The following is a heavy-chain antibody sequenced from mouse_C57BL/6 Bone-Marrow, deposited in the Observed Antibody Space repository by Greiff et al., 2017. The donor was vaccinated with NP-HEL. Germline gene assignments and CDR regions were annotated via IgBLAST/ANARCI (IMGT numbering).Heavy chain of an antibody. D-gene: IGHD2-4*01. CDR1: GYTFTDYE. Sequence: VQRVESGAELVRPGASVTLSCKASGYTFTDYEMHWVKQTPVHGLEWIGAIDPETGGTAYNQKFKGKAILTADKSSSTAYMELRSLTSEDSAVYYCTRGVYYDYLHWYFDVWGTGTTVTVSS. CDR2: IDPETGGT. J-gene: IGHJ1*03. V-gene: IGHV1-15*01. CDR3: TRGVYYDYLHWYFDV.